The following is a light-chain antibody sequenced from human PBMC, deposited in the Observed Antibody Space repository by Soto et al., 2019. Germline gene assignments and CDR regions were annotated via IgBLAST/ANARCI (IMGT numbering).Light chain of an antibody. CDR3: SSYTSNSTYV. CDR2: DVS. CDR1: SSDVGGYNY. Sequence: QSVLTQPASVSGSPGQSITISCTGTSSDVGGYNYVSWYQQHPGKAPKLMIYDVSNRPSGVSNLFSGSKSGNTASLTISGLQAEDEAYYYCSSYTSNSTYVFGTGTKLTVL. J-gene: IGLJ1*01. V-gene: IGLV2-14*01.